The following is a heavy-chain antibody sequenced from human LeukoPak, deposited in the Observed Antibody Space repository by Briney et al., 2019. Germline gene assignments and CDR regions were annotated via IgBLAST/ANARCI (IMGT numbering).Heavy chain of an antibody. D-gene: IGHD3-10*01. Sequence: VASVTVSFTASGGTFSSYAISWVRPAPGQGLEWMGGITPIFGTANYAQKLQGRVTIITDESTSTAYMELNSLRSEDTAVYYCASWGSGSYSPFCWFDPWGQGTLVTVSS. V-gene: IGHV1-69*05. CDR2: ITPIFGTA. J-gene: IGHJ5*02. CDR3: ASWGSGSYSPFCWFDP. CDR1: GGTFSSYA.